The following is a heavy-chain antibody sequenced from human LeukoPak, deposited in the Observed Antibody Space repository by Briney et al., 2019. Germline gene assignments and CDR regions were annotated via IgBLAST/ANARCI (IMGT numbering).Heavy chain of an antibody. D-gene: IGHD3-22*01. J-gene: IGHJ4*02. V-gene: IGHV3-33*08. CDR3: ARADLYYYDSSGYYPGPFDY. CDR2: IWYDGSNK. Sequence: GGSLRLSCVASGFTFSSYGMHWVRQAPGKGLEWVAVIWYDGSNKYYADSVKGRFTISRDNSKNTLYLQMNSLRAEDTAVYYCARADLYYYDSSGYYPGPFDYWGQGTLVTVSS. CDR1: GFTFSSYG.